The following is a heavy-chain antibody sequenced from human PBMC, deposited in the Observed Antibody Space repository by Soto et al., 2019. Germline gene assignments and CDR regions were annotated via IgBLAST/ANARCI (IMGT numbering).Heavy chain of an antibody. CDR1: GPTFSNYS. D-gene: IGHD5-18*01. Sequence: RLSCASSGPTFSNYSMSWLLQPPGKGLEWVSAISGSGDRTYYADSLKGRFTISRDNSKNTLYLTMNSLRAEDSAVYYCVKERSGHSYAESWGRGTLVTVSS. CDR3: VKERSGHSYAES. CDR2: ISGSGDRT. J-gene: IGHJ5*02. V-gene: IGHV3-23*01.